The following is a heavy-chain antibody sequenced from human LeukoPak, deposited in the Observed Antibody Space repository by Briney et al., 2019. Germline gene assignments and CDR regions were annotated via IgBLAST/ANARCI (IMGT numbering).Heavy chain of an antibody. J-gene: IGHJ5*02. V-gene: IGHV1-2*02. CDR1: GYTFTDYY. CDR2: INPNSGGT. D-gene: IGHD3-22*01. Sequence: ASVKVSCKASGYTFTDYYMHWVRQAPGQGLEWMGWINPNSGGTTYAQKFQGRVTMTRETSISTAYMELSRLRSDDTAVFYCARGQVLSSGYYNWFDPWGQGTLVTVSS. CDR3: ARGQVLSSGYYNWFDP.